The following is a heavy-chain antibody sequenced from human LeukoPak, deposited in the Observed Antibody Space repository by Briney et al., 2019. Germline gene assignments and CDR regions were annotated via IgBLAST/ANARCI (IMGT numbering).Heavy chain of an antibody. V-gene: IGHV1-18*01. Sequence: ASVTVSCKASGYTFTSYGISWVRQAPGQGLEWMGWISAYNGNTSYAQKLQGRVTMTTDTSTSTAYMELRSLRSDDTAVYYCARDQNYDFWSGYYPYYYYYMDVWGKGTTVTVSS. J-gene: IGHJ6*03. CDR2: ISAYNGNT. CDR1: GYTFTSYG. D-gene: IGHD3-3*01. CDR3: ARDQNYDFWSGYYPYYYYYMDV.